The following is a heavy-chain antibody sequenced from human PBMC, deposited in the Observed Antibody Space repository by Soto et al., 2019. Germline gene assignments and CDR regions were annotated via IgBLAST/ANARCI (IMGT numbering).Heavy chain of an antibody. V-gene: IGHV4-31*03. J-gene: IGHJ6*02. CDR1: GGSISSGGYY. Sequence: SETLSLTCTVSGGSISSGGYYWSWIRQHPGKSLEWIGYIYYSGSTYYNPSLKSRVTISVDTSKNQFSLKLSSVTAADTAVYYCARGIFGVVISYGMDVWGQGTTVTVSS. D-gene: IGHD3-3*01. CDR3: ARGIFGVVISYGMDV. CDR2: IYYSGST.